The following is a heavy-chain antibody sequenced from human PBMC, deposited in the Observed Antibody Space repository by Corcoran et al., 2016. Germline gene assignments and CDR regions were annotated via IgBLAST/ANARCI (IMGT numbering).Heavy chain of an antibody. Sequence: EVQLVESGGGLVQPGGSLRLSCAASGFTFSSYWMHWVRHAPGKGLVWVSRISGDGSSTTYADSVKGRFTISRDNAKNTLYLQMNSLRAEETAVYYCARGLAVWSSSSPLLDFWGQGTLVNVAS. CDR3: ARGLAVWSSSSPLLDF. CDR1: GFTFSSYW. J-gene: IGHJ4*02. CDR2: ISGDGSST. V-gene: IGHV3-74*01. D-gene: IGHD6-6*01.